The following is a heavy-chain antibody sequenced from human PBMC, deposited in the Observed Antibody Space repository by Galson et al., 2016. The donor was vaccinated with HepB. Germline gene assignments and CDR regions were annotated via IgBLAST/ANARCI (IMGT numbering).Heavy chain of an antibody. J-gene: IGHJ5*02. D-gene: IGHD3/OR15-3a*01. V-gene: IGHV4-34*01. Sequence: LSLTCDVYGGPLRGYSWGWIRQPPGKGLEWIGDISHSGTTNYNPHLNRRVTILVDTTKNQLLLEMTSVTAADTAAYYCARGKMLFGAVDRFDPWGQGTLVTVSS. CDR2: ISHSGTT. CDR1: GGPLRGYS. CDR3: ARGKMLFGAVDRFDP.